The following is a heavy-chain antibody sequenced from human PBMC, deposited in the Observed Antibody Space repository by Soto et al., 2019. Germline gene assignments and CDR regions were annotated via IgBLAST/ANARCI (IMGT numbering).Heavy chain of an antibody. CDR1: GFTFDLHA. V-gene: IGHV3-23*01. CDR2: ISESGDGT. CDR3: AKANCRYIFCRVNDY. Sequence: EVELLESGGGWVQPGGSLRLSCAVSGFTFDLHAMHWVRQAPGKGLEWVSVISESGDGTSYADSVKGRFTISRDNSKNTLYLHMNSLRADDTAIYYCAKANCRYIFCRVNDYWGQGTLVTVSS. D-gene: IGHD7-27*01. J-gene: IGHJ4*02.